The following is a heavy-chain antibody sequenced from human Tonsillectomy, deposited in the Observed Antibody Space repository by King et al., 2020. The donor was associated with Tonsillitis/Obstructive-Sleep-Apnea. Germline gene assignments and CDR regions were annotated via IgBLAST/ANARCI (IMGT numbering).Heavy chain of an antibody. D-gene: IGHD3-10*01. CDR2: IHYSGST. CDR3: ARHLADGWSFMTYYYYYGMDV. J-gene: IGHJ6*02. V-gene: IGHV4-59*08. Sequence: QMQLQESGPGLVKPSETLSLTCTVSGGSISSYYWSWIRQPPGKGLEWIGYIHYSGSTNYNPSLKSRVTISVDTSKNQFSLKLSSVTAADTAVYYCARHLADGWSFMTYYYYYGMDVWGQGTTVTVSS. CDR1: GGSISSYY.